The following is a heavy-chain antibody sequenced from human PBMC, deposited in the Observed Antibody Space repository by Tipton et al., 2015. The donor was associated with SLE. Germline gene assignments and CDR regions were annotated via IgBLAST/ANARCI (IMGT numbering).Heavy chain of an antibody. D-gene: IGHD6-13*01. Sequence: SLRLSCAASGFTFSTYGMHWVRQAPGKGLEWVSFIRFDGNIKQYADSVKGRFTISRDNSKKMLSLQMNSLRAEDTAVYYCATKAATGLYYFDCWGQGTLVTVSS. CDR3: ATKAATGLYYFDC. V-gene: IGHV3-30*02. CDR1: GFTFSTYG. CDR2: IRFDGNIK. J-gene: IGHJ4*02.